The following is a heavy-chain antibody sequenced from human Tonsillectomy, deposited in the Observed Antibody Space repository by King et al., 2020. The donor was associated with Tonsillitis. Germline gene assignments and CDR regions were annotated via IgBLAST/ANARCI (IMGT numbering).Heavy chain of an antibody. CDR2: INHSGGT. V-gene: IGHV4-34*01. J-gene: IGHJ6*02. CDR3: ARGWNVYVWGTYGVDV. CDR1: GGSFSGYY. Sequence: VQLQQWGAGLLKPSETLSLTCAVYGGSFSGYYWNWIRQPPGKGLEWIGDINHSGGTNYNPSLKSRITISVDTSKSQFSLKLTSVTAADTAVYYCARGWNVYVWGTYGVDVWGQGTTVTVSS. D-gene: IGHD3-16*01.